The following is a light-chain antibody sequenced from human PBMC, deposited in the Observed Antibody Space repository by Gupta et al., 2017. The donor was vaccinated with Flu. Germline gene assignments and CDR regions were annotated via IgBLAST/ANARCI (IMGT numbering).Light chain of an antibody. J-gene: IGLJ1*01. CDR2: TNS. V-gene: IGLV1-44*01. Sequence: QSMLTQPPSASGTPGQRVSISCSGGRSNIGSNTVNWYQHVPGTATKLLIHTNSQRPSGVPDRFSCSTSGTSASPAIRGLQSEDEAADYCASWADSLDVYVFGTGTEVTVL. CDR1: RSNIGSNT. CDR3: ASWADSLDVYV.